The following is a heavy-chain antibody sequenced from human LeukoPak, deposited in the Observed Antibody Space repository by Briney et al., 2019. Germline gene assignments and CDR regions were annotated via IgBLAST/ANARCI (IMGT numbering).Heavy chain of an antibody. CDR2: FSYSGST. V-gene: IGHV4-59*01. Sequence: PSETLSLTCTVSRGSISNYYWGWIRQPPGKGLEWIGFFSYSGSTNYNPSLKSRVTISVDTSKNQFSLKLSSVTAADTAVYYCARDRNSGYVRVFDIWGQGTMVTVSS. D-gene: IGHD5-12*01. CDR1: RGSISNYY. J-gene: IGHJ3*02. CDR3: ARDRNSGYVRVFDI.